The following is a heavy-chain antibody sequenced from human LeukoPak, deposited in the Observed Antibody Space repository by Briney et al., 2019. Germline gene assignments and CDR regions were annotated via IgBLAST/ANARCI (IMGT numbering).Heavy chain of an antibody. CDR3: ARGSPFDTVGAYAFDI. D-gene: IGHD4-23*01. CDR2: IYHSGST. CDR1: GGSISSSNW. Sequence: SETLSLTCTVSGGSISSSNWWSWVRQPPGKGLEWIGEIYHSGSTNYNPSLKSRVTISVDKSKNQFSLKLSSVTAADTAVYYCARGSPFDTVGAYAFDIWGQGTMVTVSS. V-gene: IGHV4-4*02. J-gene: IGHJ3*02.